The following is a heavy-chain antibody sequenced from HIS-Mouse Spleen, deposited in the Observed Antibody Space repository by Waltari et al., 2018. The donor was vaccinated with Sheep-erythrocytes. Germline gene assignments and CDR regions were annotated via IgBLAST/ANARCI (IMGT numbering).Heavy chain of an antibody. J-gene: IGHJ4*02. CDR3: AHSENYDFWSGYSYYFDY. Sequence: QITLKESGPTLVKPTQTLTLTCTFSGFSLSTSGVGVGWIRQPPGKALEWLALIYWDDDKRYSASLKSRLTITKDTSKNQVVLTMTNMDPVDTATYYCAHSENYDFWSGYSYYFDYWGQGTLVTVSS. V-gene: IGHV2-5*02. CDR1: GFSLSTSGVG. CDR2: IYWDDDK. D-gene: IGHD3-3*01.